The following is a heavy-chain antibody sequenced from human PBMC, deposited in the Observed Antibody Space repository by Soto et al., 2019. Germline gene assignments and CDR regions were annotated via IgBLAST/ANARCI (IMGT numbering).Heavy chain of an antibody. D-gene: IGHD1-1*01. CDR3: ATWHEREHAFDV. Sequence: DVQLVVSGGGLIQRGESLRLSCAAFGLTISGKKYVAWVRQAPGKGLEWVSALYHVDGSFYADSVTGRFTTSSDSSKTTVYLQMNDLRPDDTAVYYCATWHEREHAFDVWGQGTTVTISS. CDR2: LYHVDGS. J-gene: IGHJ3*01. CDR1: GLTISGKKY. V-gene: IGHV3-53*01.